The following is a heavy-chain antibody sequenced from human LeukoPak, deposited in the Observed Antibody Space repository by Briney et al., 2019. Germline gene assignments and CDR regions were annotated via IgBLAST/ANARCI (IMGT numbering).Heavy chain of an antibody. J-gene: IGHJ4*02. CDR1: GGSFNDYY. Sequence: SETLSLTCTVSGGSFNDYYWGWIRQPPGKGLEWIGSIYYSGTTFYNPSLKNRVTISMDTSKSQFSLKLSSVTAADTAVYSGTRDRGQGSQDYLGQGTLVNGS. CDR3: TRDRGQGSQDY. D-gene: IGHD3-10*01. CDR2: IYYSGTT. V-gene: IGHV4-39*07.